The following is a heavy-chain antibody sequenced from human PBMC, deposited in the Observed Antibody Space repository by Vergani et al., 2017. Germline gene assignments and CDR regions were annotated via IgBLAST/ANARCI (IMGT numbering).Heavy chain of an antibody. CDR2: INSDGSST. J-gene: IGHJ6*02. Sequence: EVQLVESGGGLVQLGGSLRLSCAASGFTFSSYWMHWVRQAPGKGLVWVSRINSDGSSTSYADSVKGRFTISRDNAKNTLYLQMNSLRAEDTAVYYCARDLLPNYDFWSGYSHAYYYYYGMDVWGQGTTVTVSS. CDR1: GFTFSSYW. CDR3: ARDLLPNYDFWSGYSHAYYYYYGMDV. V-gene: IGHV3-74*01. D-gene: IGHD3-3*01.